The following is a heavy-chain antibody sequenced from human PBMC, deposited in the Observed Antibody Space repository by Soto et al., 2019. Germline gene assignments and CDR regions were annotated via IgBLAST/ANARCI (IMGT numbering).Heavy chain of an antibody. D-gene: IGHD3-10*01. CDR2: TYYMSRWYT. CDR1: GDSVSSNSAT. J-gene: IGHJ5*02. V-gene: IGHV6-1*01. Sequence: SQTLSLTCSISGDSVSSNSATWNWIRQSPSRGLEWLGRTYYMSRWYTDYATSLKGRITINPDTSKNQFSLQLNSVTPEDTAVYYCGRAHSGTDRYTLETFDPWGQGTLVTVAS. CDR3: GRAHSGTDRYTLETFDP.